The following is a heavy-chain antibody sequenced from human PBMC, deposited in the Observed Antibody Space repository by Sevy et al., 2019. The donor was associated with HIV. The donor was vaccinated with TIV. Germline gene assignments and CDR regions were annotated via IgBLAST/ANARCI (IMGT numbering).Heavy chain of an antibody. CDR3: ARCHYYYDSSGYSDAFDI. CDR1: GYIFKNYW. D-gene: IGHD3-22*01. CDR2: FYPGNSDV. V-gene: IGHV5-51*01. Sequence: GESLKISCKGSGYIFKNYWIGWVRQVPGKGLEWVGIFYPGNSDVRYRPSFQGHVTISAAKSISAAYLQWRSLKASDTAMYVCARCHYYYDSSGYSDAFDIWGQGTMVTVSS. J-gene: IGHJ3*02.